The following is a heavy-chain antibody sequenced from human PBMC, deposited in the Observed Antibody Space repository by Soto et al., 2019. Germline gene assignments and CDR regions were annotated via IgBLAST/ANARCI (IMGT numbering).Heavy chain of an antibody. J-gene: IGHJ6*02. CDR3: ARGLGLITIFGVALGTRGMDV. D-gene: IGHD3-3*01. CDR1: GFTFSSYA. Sequence: PGGSLRLSCAASGFTFSSYAMHWVRQAPGKGLEWVAVISYDGSNKYYADSVKGRFTISRDNSKNTLYLQMNSLRAEDTAVYYCARGLGLITIFGVALGTRGMDVWGQGTTVTVSS. V-gene: IGHV3-30-3*01. CDR2: ISYDGSNK.